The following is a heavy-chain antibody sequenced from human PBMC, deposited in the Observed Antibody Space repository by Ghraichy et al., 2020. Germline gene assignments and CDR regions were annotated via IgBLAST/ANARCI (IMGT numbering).Heavy chain of an antibody. Sequence: SETLSLTCTVSGDSITDNYWSWIRQPPGRGLEWIGYINYLGSTHYNPSLKSRVTISLDTPKNQFSLKLSSVTAADTAVYYCARQYYFGGSGNYYNFDYWGQGTLVTVSS. CDR3: ARQYYFGGSGNYYNFDY. D-gene: IGHD3-10*01. CDR2: INYLGST. J-gene: IGHJ4*02. V-gene: IGHV4-59*08. CDR1: GDSITDNY.